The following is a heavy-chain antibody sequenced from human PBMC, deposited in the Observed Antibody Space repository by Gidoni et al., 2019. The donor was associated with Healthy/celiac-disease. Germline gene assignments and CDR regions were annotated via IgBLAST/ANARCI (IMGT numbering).Heavy chain of an antibody. J-gene: IGHJ6*02. V-gene: IGHV3-23*01. CDR1: GFTFSSYA. CDR3: AKHITMVRATDYGMDV. CDR2: ISGSGGST. Sequence: EVQLLESGGGLVQPGGSLRLSCAASGFTFSSYAMSWVRQAPGKGLEWVSAISGSGGSTYYADSVKGRFTISRDNSKNTLYLQMNSLRAEDTAVYYCAKHITMVRATDYGMDVWGQGTTVTVSS. D-gene: IGHD3-10*01.